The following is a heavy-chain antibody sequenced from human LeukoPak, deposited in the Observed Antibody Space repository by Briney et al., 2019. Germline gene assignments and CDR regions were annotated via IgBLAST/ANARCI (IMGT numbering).Heavy chain of an antibody. V-gene: IGHV5-51*01. CDR1: GYXFTSYW. D-gene: IGHD1-1*01. CDR3: ARQNDNTFYY. J-gene: IGHJ4*02. CDR2: IYPGDSDT. Sequence: GESLKISCNGSGYXFTSYWISWVRQMPGKGLEWMGIIYPGDSDTRYSPSFQGQVTISADKSISTAYLQWSSLKASDTAIYYCARQNDNTFYYWGQGTLVTVSS.